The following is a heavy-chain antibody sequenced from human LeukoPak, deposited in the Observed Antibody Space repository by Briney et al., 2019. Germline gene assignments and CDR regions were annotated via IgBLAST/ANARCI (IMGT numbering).Heavy chain of an antibody. CDR3: ARGDFGETNTAFDV. Sequence: GSVKVSCKTSGYTFTDYDVHWVRQAPGQGLEWMGWINPNSATTNYAQRLQGRVTFTRDTSLSIAYMELSSLTSEDAAVYFCARGDFGETNTAFDVWGQGTLVAVSS. CDR1: GYTFTDYD. CDR2: INPNSATT. J-gene: IGHJ3*01. D-gene: IGHD4-17*01. V-gene: IGHV1-8*03.